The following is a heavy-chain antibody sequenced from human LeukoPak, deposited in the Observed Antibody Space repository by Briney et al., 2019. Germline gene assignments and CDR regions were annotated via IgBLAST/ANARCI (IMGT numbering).Heavy chain of an antibody. V-gene: IGHV1-8*01. D-gene: IGHD3-16*02. J-gene: IGHJ5*02. Sequence: ASVKVSCKASGYTFTSYDINWVRQATGQGLEWMGWMNPNSGNTGYAQKFQGRVTMTRDTSISTAYMELSSLRSEDTAVYYCARGAPGFMITFGGVIVRQNWFDPWGQGTLVTVSS. CDR1: GYTFTSYD. CDR2: MNPNSGNT. CDR3: ARGAPGFMITFGGVIVRQNWFDP.